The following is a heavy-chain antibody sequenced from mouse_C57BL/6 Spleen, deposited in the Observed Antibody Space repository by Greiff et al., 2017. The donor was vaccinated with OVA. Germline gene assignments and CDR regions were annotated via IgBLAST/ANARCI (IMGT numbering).Heavy chain of an antibody. Sequence: EVQVVESGGGLVKPGGSLKLSCAASGFTFSSYAMSWVRQTPEKRLEWVATISDGGSYTYYPDNVKGRFTISRDNAKNNLYLQMSHLKSEDTAMYYCARDRTGTDHAMDYWGQGTSVTVSS. CDR3: ARDRTGTDHAMDY. V-gene: IGHV5-4*01. J-gene: IGHJ4*01. CDR2: ISDGGSYT. CDR1: GFTFSSYA. D-gene: IGHD4-1*01.